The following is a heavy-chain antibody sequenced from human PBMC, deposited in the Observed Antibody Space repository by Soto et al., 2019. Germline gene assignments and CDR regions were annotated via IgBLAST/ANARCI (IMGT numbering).Heavy chain of an antibody. CDR2: ISAYNGNT. CDR3: ARDRGYCDSSGYPPRGMEV. V-gene: IGHV1-18*01. Sequence: QVQLVQSGAEVKKPGASVKVSCKAPGYTFPSYGISWVRQAPGQGLAGMGCISAYNGNTNYAQKPQGRVTMTTDTATSTAYMELRSLRSDDTAVYDCARDRGYCDSSGYPPRGMEVWGQGTTVTVSS. D-gene: IGHD3-22*01. J-gene: IGHJ6*02. CDR1: GYTFPSYG.